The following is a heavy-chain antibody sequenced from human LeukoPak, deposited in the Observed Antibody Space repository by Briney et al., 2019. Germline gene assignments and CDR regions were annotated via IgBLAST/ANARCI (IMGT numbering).Heavy chain of an antibody. V-gene: IGHV3-23*01. D-gene: IGHD3-10*01. CDR3: AREIFGSGSYPDY. Sequence: PGGSLRLSCTASGFTFRNYGVSWVRQAAGKGPEWVSGISGGGESPSYADSVKGRFTISRDNSKNTVFLQMNSLTAEDTAVYYCAREIFGSGSYPDYWGQGTLVTVSS. J-gene: IGHJ4*02. CDR2: ISGGGESP. CDR1: GFTFRNYG.